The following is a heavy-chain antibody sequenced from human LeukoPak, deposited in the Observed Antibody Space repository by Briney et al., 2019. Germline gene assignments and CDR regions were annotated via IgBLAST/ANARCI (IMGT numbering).Heavy chain of an antibody. CDR2: ISYDGINK. D-gene: IGHD3-22*01. CDR3: AKPYDSSGY. V-gene: IGHV3-30*18. Sequence: GSLRLSCAASGFTFSNYDMHWVRQAPGKGLEWVAVISYDGINKYYADSVKGRFTISRDNSKNTLYLQINSLRAEDTAVYYCAKPYDSSGYWGQRTLVTVSS. J-gene: IGHJ4*02. CDR1: GFTFSNYD.